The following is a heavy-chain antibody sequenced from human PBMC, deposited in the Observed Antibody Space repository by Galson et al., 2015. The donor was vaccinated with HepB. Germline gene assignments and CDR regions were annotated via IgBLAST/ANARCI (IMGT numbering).Heavy chain of an antibody. CDR2: ISASGATT. Sequence: SLRLSCAASGFTFNIYAMSWVRQAPGKGLEWVSAISASGATTYYADSVKGRFTISRDNSKNTLYLHMNSLRAEDTAVYYCAKSYSGTYPHYFDSWGQGTLVTVSS. CDR3: AKSYSGTYPHYFDS. V-gene: IGHV3-23*01. J-gene: IGHJ4*02. D-gene: IGHD1-26*01. CDR1: GFTFNIYA.